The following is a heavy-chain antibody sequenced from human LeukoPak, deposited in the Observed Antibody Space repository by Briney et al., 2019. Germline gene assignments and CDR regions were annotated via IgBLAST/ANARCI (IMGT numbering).Heavy chain of an antibody. Sequence: ASVEVSCKTSGYTFTSFDINWVRQATGQGLEWMGRMNTNSGNTEFAQKFQGRVTITRNTSISATYMELSSLKSEDTAVYYCATSPFYYDTSGYYPLNYWGQGTLVTVSS. CDR3: ATSPFYYDTSGYYPLNY. J-gene: IGHJ4*02. CDR2: MNTNSGNT. CDR1: GYTFTSFD. D-gene: IGHD3-22*01. V-gene: IGHV1-8*01.